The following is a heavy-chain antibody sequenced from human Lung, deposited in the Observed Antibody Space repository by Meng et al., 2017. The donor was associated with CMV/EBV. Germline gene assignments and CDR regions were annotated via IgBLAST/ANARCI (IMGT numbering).Heavy chain of an antibody. D-gene: IGHD3-16*01. J-gene: IGHJ4*02. Sequence: GESXKISCAASGFIFSNYAMSWVRQAPGKGLEWISFMSGSGSMMFYVDSVRGRFTISSDSSKSTLYLQMNSLRAEDTAVYYCAKKGGDGALHYFDYWVEETXVTVSS. CDR3: AKKGGDGALHYFDY. V-gene: IGHV3-23*01. CDR2: MSGSGSMM. CDR1: GFIFSNYA.